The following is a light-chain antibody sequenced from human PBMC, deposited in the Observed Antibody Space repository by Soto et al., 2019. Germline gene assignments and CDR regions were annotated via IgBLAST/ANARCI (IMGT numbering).Light chain of an antibody. CDR2: EVS. CDR3: CSYAGSITYVV. J-gene: IGLJ2*01. V-gene: IGLV2-23*02. CDR1: SSDVGSYNL. Sequence: QSALTQPASVSGSPGQSITISCTGTSSDVGSYNLVSWYQQHPGKAPKLMIYEVSKRPSGVSNRFSGSKSGNTASLTISGLQADDEADYYCCSYAGSITYVVFGGGTKLTVL.